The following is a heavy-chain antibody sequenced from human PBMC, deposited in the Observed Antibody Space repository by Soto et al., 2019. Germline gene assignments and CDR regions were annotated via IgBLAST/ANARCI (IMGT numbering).Heavy chain of an antibody. CDR3: AKGPAGAPGYFDY. Sequence: EVQLVESGGGLVKPGGSLRLSCAASGFTFSSYSMNWVRQAPGKGLEWVSAISGSGGSTYYADSVKGRFTISRDNSKNTLYLQMNSLRAEDTAVYYCAKGPAGAPGYFDYWGQGTLVTVSS. CDR1: GFTFSSYS. V-gene: IGHV3-23*04. J-gene: IGHJ4*02. CDR2: ISGSGGST. D-gene: IGHD1-26*01.